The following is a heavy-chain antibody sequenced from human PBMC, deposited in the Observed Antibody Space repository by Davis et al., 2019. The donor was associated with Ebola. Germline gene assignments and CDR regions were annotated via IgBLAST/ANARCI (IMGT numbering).Heavy chain of an antibody. D-gene: IGHD3-16*01. J-gene: IGHJ4*02. CDR1: GFTFDAYA. V-gene: IGHV3-20*04. CDR3: ARESVGLGN. Sequence: GESLKISCAASGFTFDAYAMTWVRQAPGKGLEWVSGINWNGGSTGYADSVKGRFTISRDNAKNSLYLQMNSLRAEDTAVYYCARESVGLGNWGQGTLVTVSS. CDR2: INWNGGST.